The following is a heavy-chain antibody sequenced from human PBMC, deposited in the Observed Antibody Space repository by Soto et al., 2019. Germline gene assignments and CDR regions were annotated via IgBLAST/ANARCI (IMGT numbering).Heavy chain of an antibody. CDR2: INAGNGNT. CDR1: GYTFTSYA. J-gene: IGHJ6*02. D-gene: IGHD2-15*01. CDR3: AGGRVVAATLYYYYGMDV. Sequence: QVQLVQSGAEVKKPGASVKVSCKASGYTFTSYAMYWVRQAPGQRLEWMGWINAGNGNTKYSQKFQGRVTITRDTSASTAYMELSSLRSEDTAVYYCAGGRVVAATLYYYYGMDVWGQGTTVTVSS. V-gene: IGHV1-3*01.